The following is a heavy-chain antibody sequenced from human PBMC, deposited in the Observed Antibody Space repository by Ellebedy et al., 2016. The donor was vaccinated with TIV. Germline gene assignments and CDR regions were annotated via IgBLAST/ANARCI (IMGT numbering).Heavy chain of an antibody. CDR1: GFTFSSHA. D-gene: IGHD3-22*01. Sequence: PGGSLRLSCVASGFTFSSHAMTWVRQAPGKGLEWVSAISSGGGNTYYADSLKGRFTISRDNSQSTLYLQINSLRAGDTAAYYCAKTTGGYHSQAFDIWGQGTVVTVSS. J-gene: IGHJ3*02. CDR3: AKTTGGYHSQAFDI. CDR2: ISSGGGNT. V-gene: IGHV3-23*01.